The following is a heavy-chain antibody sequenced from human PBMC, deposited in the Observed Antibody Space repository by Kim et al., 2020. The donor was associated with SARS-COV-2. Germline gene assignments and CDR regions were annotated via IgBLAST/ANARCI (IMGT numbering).Heavy chain of an antibody. Sequence: ASVKVSCKASGYTFFNYGVTWVRQAPGQGLEWMGWISGHDGNTYYAQKFQGRVTMTTDTSTATAYLELRNLRSDDTAVYFCARERSLNYYDSSGFSKPFDYWGQGTHVTVSS. D-gene: IGHD3-22*01. CDR1: GYTFFNYG. CDR3: ARERSLNYYDSSGFSKPFDY. V-gene: IGHV1-18*04. J-gene: IGHJ4*02. CDR2: ISGHDGNT.